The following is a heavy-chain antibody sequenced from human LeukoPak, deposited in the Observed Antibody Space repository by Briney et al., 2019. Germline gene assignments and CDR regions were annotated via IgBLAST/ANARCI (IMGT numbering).Heavy chain of an antibody. CDR3: ARAKYYSDSSGYYSYYFDY. V-gene: IGHV4-34*01. D-gene: IGHD3-22*01. J-gene: IGHJ4*02. CDR2: SNRSGST. CDR1: GGSFSGYY. Sequence: SETLSLSCAVYGGSFSGYYWSWIRQPPGKGLEWLGESNRSGSTNYNPSLKSRVTISVDTSKNQFSLKLSSVTAADTAVYYCARAKYYSDSSGYYSYYFDYWGQGTLVTVSS.